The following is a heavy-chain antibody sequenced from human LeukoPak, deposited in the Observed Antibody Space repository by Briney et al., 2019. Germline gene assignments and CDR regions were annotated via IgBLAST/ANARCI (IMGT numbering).Heavy chain of an antibody. J-gene: IGHJ4*02. V-gene: IGHV4-34*01. CDR1: GGSFSGYY. Sequence: SETLSLTCAVYGGSFSGYYWSWIRQPPGKGLEWIGEINHSGSTNYNPSLKSRVTISVDTSKNQFSLKLSSVTAADTAVYYCPQIAGPFDYWGQGTLVTVSS. CDR3: PQIAGPFDY. D-gene: IGHD6-13*01. CDR2: INHSGST.